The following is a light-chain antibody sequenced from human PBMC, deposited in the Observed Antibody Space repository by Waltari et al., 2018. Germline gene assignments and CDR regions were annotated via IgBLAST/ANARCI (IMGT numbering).Light chain of an antibody. J-gene: IGLJ3*02. V-gene: IGLV2-14*03. CDR3: SSQSSNNVVL. CDR2: DVS. CDR1: SRDVGTYKS. Sequence: QSALTQPPSVSGSPGQSITLSCTGTSRDVGTYKSAAWYQDHPGQSPKVIIYDVSDRPSGVSARFSASKSGNTASLTISGLQAEDEADYYCSSQSSNNVVLFGGGTKVTVL.